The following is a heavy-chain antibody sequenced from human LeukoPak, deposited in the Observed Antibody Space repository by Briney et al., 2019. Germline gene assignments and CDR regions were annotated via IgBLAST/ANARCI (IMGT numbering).Heavy chain of an antibody. J-gene: IGHJ6*03. CDR2: SNDSGGT. CDR1: GGTFSGYY. CDR3: ARLSVIVGAALEYYYYYMDV. Sequence: ASETLSLTCAVYGGTFSGYYWSWIRQPPGKRLEWVGESNDSGGTNYNPSLKSRVTISADKSKNQVSLRLTSVTAADTAVYYCARLSVIVGAALEYYYYYMDVWGQGTTVTVSS. V-gene: IGHV4-34*01. D-gene: IGHD1-26*01.